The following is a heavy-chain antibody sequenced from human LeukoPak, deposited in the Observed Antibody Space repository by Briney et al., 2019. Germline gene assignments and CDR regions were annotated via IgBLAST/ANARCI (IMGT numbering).Heavy chain of an antibody. CDR2: IYYSGST. Sequence: KTSETLSLTCTVSGGSISSSSYYWGWIRQPPGKGLEWIGSIYYSGSTYYNPSLKSRVTISVDTSKNQFSLKLSSVTAADTAVYYCARDSERSGSYYRSANGLYYFDYWGQGTLVTVSS. J-gene: IGHJ4*02. CDR3: ARDSERSGSYYRSANGLYYFDY. V-gene: IGHV4-39*07. D-gene: IGHD1-26*01. CDR1: GGSISSSSYY.